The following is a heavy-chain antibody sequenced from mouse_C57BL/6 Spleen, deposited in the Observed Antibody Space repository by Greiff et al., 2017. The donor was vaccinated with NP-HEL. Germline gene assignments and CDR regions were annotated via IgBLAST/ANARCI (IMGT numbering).Heavy chain of an antibody. CDR3: VRVTVTGAYYFDY. CDR2: INPNNGGT. CDR1: GYTFTDYN. V-gene: IGHV1-18*01. Sequence: EVQLQQSGPELVKPGASVKIPCKASGYTFTDYNMDWVKQSHGKSLEWIGDINPNNGGTIYNQKFKGKATLTVDKSSSTAYMELRSLTSEDTAVYYCVRVTVTGAYYFDYWGQGTTLTVSS. J-gene: IGHJ2*01. D-gene: IGHD2-13*01.